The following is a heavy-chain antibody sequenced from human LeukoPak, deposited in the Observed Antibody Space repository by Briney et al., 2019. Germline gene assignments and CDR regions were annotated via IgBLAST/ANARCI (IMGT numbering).Heavy chain of an antibody. CDR2: MYYSGNT. Sequence: PSETLSLTCTVSGGSISSSNYYWGWIRQPPGKGLEWIGSMYYSGNTDYNPSLKCRVTISVDTSKNQFSLKVNSVTAADTAVYYCARTLGWASSRYPFDGWGQGTLVTVSS. V-gene: IGHV4-39*01. J-gene: IGHJ4*02. D-gene: IGHD3-16*02. CDR1: GGSISSSNYY. CDR3: ARTLGWASSRYPFDG.